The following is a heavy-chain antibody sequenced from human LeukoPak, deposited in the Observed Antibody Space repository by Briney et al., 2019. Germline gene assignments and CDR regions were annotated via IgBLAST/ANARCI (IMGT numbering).Heavy chain of an antibody. J-gene: IGHJ4*02. V-gene: IGHV3-7*01. CDR3: ARDEYDFWSGYYSDY. CDR2: IKQDGSEK. CDR1: GFTFSSYE. Sequence: GGSLRLSCAASGFTFSSYEMNWVRQAPGKGLEWVANIKQDGSEKYYVDSVKGRFTISRDNAKNSLYLQMNSLRAEDTAVYYCARDEYDFWSGYYSDYWGQGTLVTVSS. D-gene: IGHD3-3*01.